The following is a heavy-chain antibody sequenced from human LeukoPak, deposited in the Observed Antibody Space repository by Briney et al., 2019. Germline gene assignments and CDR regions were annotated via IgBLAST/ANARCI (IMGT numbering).Heavy chain of an antibody. CDR1: GFTFSSYG. D-gene: IGHD5-12*01. V-gene: IGHV3-30*02. CDR3: ARETWLAPDAFDI. CDR2: IRYDGSNK. Sequence: GGSLRLAYAASGFTFSSYGMHWVRQAPGKGLEWVAFIRYDGSNKYYADSVKGRFTISRDNAKNSLYLQMNSLRAEDTAVYYCARETWLAPDAFDIWGQGTMVTVSS. J-gene: IGHJ3*02.